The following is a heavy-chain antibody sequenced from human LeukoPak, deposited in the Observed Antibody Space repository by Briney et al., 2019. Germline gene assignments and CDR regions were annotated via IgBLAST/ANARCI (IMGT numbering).Heavy chain of an antibody. Sequence: SGTLSLTCAVSGGSISSSNWWSWVRQPPGKGLEWIGEIYHSGSTNYNPSLKSRVTISVDKSKNQFSLKLSSVTAADTAVYYCASAHEIAAAGPLFDYWGQGTLVTVSS. D-gene: IGHD6-13*01. V-gene: IGHV4-4*02. CDR2: IYHSGST. CDR1: GGSISSSNW. CDR3: ASAHEIAAAGPLFDY. J-gene: IGHJ4*02.